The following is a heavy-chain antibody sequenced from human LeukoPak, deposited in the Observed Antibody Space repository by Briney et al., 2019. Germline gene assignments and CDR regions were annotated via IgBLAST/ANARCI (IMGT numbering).Heavy chain of an antibody. V-gene: IGHV3-66*01. Sequence: GGSLRLSCAASGFTVSSNYMSWVRQAPGKGLEWVSVIYSGGSTYYADSVKGRFTISRDNSKNTLYLQMNSLRAEDTAVYYCARTGGKDIVLMVYASTSYYGMDVWGQGTTVTVSS. CDR1: GFTVSSNY. J-gene: IGHJ6*02. D-gene: IGHD2-8*01. CDR3: ARTGGKDIVLMVYASTSYYGMDV. CDR2: IYSGGST.